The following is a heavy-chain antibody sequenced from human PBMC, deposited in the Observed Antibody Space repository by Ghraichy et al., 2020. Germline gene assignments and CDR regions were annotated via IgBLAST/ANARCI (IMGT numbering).Heavy chain of an antibody. CDR1: GFTFSAYA. J-gene: IGHJ4*02. D-gene: IGHD6-19*01. CDR2: ISDTGDST. V-gene: IGHV3-23*01. Sequence: GESLNISCAASGFTFSAYAMSWVRQAPGKGLEWVSLISDTGDSTYYADSVKGRFTISRDNSKNTLYVQLNSLRVEDTAVYYCAKQGDSSGWFLGIWGQGTLVTVSS. CDR3: AKQGDSSGWFLGI.